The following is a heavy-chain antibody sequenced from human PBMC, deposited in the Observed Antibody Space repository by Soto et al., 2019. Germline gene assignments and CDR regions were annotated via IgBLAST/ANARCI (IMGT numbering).Heavy chain of an antibody. J-gene: IGHJ3*02. CDR1: GGSISSGGYY. V-gene: IGHV4-31*03. D-gene: IGHD3-3*01. Sequence: SSETLSLTCTVSGGSISSGGYYWSWIRQHPGKGLEWIGYIYYSGSTYYNPSLKSRVTISVDTSKNQFSLKLSSVTAADTAVYYCATPIWSGYFTLAAPNAFDIWGQGTMVTVSS. CDR2: IYYSGST. CDR3: ATPIWSGYFTLAAPNAFDI.